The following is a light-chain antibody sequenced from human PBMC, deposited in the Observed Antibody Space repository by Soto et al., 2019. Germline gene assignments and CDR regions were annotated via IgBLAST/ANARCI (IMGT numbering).Light chain of an antibody. J-gene: IGLJ2*01. CDR1: IIDIGSYNY. CDR2: DVS. Sequence: LAQPASVSGAPGQSITISCTGTIIDIGSYNYVSWYQQHPGRAPQLIIYDVSYRPSGVSDRFSGSKSGNTASLTISGLRAEDEADYYCSSSAGTSTIFGGGTKVTVL. V-gene: IGLV2-14*03. CDR3: SSSAGTSTI.